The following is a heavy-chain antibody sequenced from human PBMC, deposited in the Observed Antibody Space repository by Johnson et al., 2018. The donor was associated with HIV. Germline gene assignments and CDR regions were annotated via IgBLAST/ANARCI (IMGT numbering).Heavy chain of an antibody. J-gene: IGHJ3*02. Sequence: VQLVESGGGVVQPGGSLRLSCAASGFTFSSYAMHWVRQAPGKGLEWVSLISWDGGSTYYADSVKGRFTISRDNSKNSLYLQMNSLRAGDTALYYCAKEGSGSYPDAFDIWGQGTMVTVSS. CDR1: GFTFSSYA. CDR2: ISWDGGST. CDR3: AKEGSGSYPDAFDI. V-gene: IGHV3-43D*03. D-gene: IGHD1-26*01.